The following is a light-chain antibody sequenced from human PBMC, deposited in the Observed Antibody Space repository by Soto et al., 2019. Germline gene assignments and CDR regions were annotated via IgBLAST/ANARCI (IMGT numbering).Light chain of an antibody. Sequence: EIVMTQSPATLSVSPGERATLSCRASQSVSSNLAWYQQKPGQAPRLLIYGASTRATGIPARFSGSGSGTEFTLTISSLQSEDFAVYYCPQSNNGPPATFAQGTKVDIK. CDR3: PQSNNGPPAT. V-gene: IGKV3-15*01. CDR2: GAS. CDR1: QSVSSN. J-gene: IGKJ1*01.